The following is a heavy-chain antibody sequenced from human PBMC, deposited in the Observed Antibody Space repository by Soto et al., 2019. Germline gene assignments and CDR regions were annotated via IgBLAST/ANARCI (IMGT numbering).Heavy chain of an antibody. Sequence: QVQLVQSLAEVKKPGSSVKVSCKASGGTFSSYAISWVRQAPGQVLVWMGGIIPIFGTANYAQKFQGRVTITANESTSTAYMELRSLRSSDTAVYYCARDIVNYSGYHFGYSYYGMDGWGQCTTVTGSS. CDR1: GGTFSSYA. CDR2: IIPIFGTA. V-gene: IGHV1-69*01. J-gene: IGHJ6*02. D-gene: IGHD5-12*01. CDR3: ARDIVNYSGYHFGYSYYGMDG.